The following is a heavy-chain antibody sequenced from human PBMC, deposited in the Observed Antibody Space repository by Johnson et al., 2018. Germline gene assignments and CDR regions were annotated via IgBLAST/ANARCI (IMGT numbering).Heavy chain of an antibody. J-gene: IGHJ3*02. CDR3: ARTPVVTPGHAFDI. CDR1: GGSISSGDYY. V-gene: IGHV4-61*02. Sequence: QVQLQESGPGLVKPSETLSLTCTVSGGSISSGDYYWNWIRQPAGKGLEWLGRIYTTGSTNYNPSLKSRVSISLDTSKIQLSLKLSSVTAADTAVYYCARTPVVTPGHAFDIWGQGTMVTVSS. D-gene: IGHD4-23*01. CDR2: IYTTGST.